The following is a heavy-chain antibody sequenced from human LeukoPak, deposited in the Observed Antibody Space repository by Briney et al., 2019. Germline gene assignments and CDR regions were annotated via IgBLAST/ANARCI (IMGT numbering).Heavy chain of an antibody. V-gene: IGHV3-30*04. CDR2: MSYDGKNK. CDR3: ARGVAVAGAYHFDC. J-gene: IGHJ4*02. Sequence: GGSLRLSCAASGFTFSSYAMHWVRQAPGKGLEWVAVMSYDGKNKYYADSVKGRFTISRDNAKNSLYLQMNSLRAEDTALYYCARGVAVAGAYHFDCWGQGTLVTVSS. CDR1: GFTFSSYA. D-gene: IGHD6-19*01.